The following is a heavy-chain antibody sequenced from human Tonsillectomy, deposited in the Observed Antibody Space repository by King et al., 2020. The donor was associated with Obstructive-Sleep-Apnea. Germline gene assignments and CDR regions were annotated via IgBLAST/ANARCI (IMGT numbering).Heavy chain of an antibody. Sequence: VQLQESGPGLVKPSQTLSLTCAVSGGSISSGGYSWSWIRQPPGKGLEWIGYIYYSGSTYYNPSLKSRVTISVDTSKNQFSLKLISVTAADTAMYYCARGGGANWVWHDYWGQGTLVTVSS. CDR3: ARGGGANWVWHDY. V-gene: IGHV4-30-4*07. J-gene: IGHJ4*02. CDR1: GGSISSGGYS. CDR2: IYYSGST. D-gene: IGHD7-27*01.